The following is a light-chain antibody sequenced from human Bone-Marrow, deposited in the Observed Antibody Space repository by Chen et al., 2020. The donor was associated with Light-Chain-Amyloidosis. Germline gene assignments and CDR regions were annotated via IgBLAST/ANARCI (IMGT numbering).Light chain of an antibody. CDR2: RDT. V-gene: IGLV3-25*03. Sequence: SYELPQPPSVSVSPGQTARITCSGDDLPMKYAYWYQQKPGQAPVLVIHRDTERPSGISERFSGSSSGTTATLTISGVQAEDEADYHCQSADSSGTYEVIFGGGTKLTVL. CDR3: QSADSSGTYEVI. CDR1: DLPMKY. J-gene: IGLJ2*01.